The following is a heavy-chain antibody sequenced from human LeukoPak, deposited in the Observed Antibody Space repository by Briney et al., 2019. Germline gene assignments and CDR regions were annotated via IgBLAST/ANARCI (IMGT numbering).Heavy chain of an antibody. Sequence: GGSLRLSCAASGFTFSSCGMHWVRQAPGKGLEWVAFIRYDGSNKYYADSVKGRFTISRDNSKNTLYLQMNSLRAEDTAVYYCASRSEDIVVVPAAMNPFDYWGQGTLVTVSS. V-gene: IGHV3-30*02. J-gene: IGHJ4*02. D-gene: IGHD2-2*01. CDR2: IRYDGSNK. CDR3: ASRSEDIVVVPAAMNPFDY. CDR1: GFTFSSCG.